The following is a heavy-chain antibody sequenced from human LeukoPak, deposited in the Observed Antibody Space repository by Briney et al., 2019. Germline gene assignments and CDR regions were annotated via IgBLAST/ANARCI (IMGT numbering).Heavy chain of an antibody. Sequence: GGSLRLSCAASGFTFSNAWMSWVRQAPGKGLEWVGRIKSKTDGGTTDYAAPVKGRFTISRDDSKNTLYLQMNSLKTADTAVYYCLTSIAARGAHAFDIWGQGTMVTVSS. D-gene: IGHD6-6*01. CDR1: GFTFSNAW. V-gene: IGHV3-15*01. CDR3: LTSIAARGAHAFDI. J-gene: IGHJ3*02. CDR2: IKSKTDGGTT.